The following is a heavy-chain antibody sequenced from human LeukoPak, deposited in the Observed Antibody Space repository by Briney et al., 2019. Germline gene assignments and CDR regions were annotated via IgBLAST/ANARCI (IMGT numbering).Heavy chain of an antibody. CDR3: ARGPDTIFTDMPGKKRDAFDI. CDR1: GCTFSGYW. J-gene: IGHJ3*02. Sequence: GGSLRLSCAASGCTFSGYWMSWVRQAPGKGLEWVAVISYDGSNKYYADSVKGRFTISRDNSKNTLYLQMNSLRAEDTAVYYCARGPDTIFTDMPGKKRDAFDIWGQGTMVTVSS. V-gene: IGHV3-30-3*01. D-gene: IGHD3-3*01. CDR2: ISYDGSNK.